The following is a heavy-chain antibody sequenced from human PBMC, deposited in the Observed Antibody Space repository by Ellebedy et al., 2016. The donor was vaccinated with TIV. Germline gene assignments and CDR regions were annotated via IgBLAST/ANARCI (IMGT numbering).Heavy chain of an antibody. CDR2: IYPGDSDT. J-gene: IGHJ4*02. CDR1: GYRFTNYW. CDR3: ARSLYSSSRFDF. D-gene: IGHD6-13*01. V-gene: IGHV5-51*01. Sequence: GESLKISCKGSGYRFTNYWIGWVRPMPGKGLAWMGIIYPGDSDTRYNPSFQGQVTISADKSITTAYLQWSSLKASDTAIYYCARSLYSSSRFDFWGQGTLVTVSS.